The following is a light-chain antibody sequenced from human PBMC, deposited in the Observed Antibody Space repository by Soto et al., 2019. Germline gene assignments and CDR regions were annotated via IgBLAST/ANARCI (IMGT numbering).Light chain of an antibody. CDR1: SSDVGSYNL. CDR2: EGS. CDR3: CSYAGSSTLYVV. J-gene: IGLJ2*01. V-gene: IGLV2-23*01. Sequence: QSALTQPASVSGSPGQSITISCTGTSSDVGSYNLVSWYQQHPGKAPKLMIYEGSKRPSGVSNRFSGSKSGNTASLTISGLQAEDEADYYCCSYAGSSTLYVVFGGGTKDTVL.